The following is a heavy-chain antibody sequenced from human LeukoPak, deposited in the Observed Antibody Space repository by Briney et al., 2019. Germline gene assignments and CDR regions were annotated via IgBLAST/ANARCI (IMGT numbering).Heavy chain of an antibody. V-gene: IGHV3-30*02. CDR2: IWYDGTTK. D-gene: IGHD3-22*01. J-gene: IGHJ4*02. CDR1: GFIFSSYG. CDR3: VKGLRYYDSSDTFDY. Sequence: GGSLRLSCAASGFIFSSYGMHWVRQAPGKGLEWVAVIWYDGTTKFYADSVKGRFTISRDNSKNTLYLQMSSLRAEDTAVYYCVKGLRYYDSSDTFDYWGQGTLVTVSS.